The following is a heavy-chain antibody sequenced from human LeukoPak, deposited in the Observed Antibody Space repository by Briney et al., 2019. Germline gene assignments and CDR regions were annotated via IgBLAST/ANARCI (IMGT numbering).Heavy chain of an antibody. CDR3: ARLTYCSGGSCYSVGWFDP. CDR2: IYYSGST. V-gene: IGHV4-59*08. Sequence: SETLSLTCTVSGGSISSYYWSWIRQPPGKGLEWIGYIYYSGSTNYNPSLKSRVTISVDTSKNQFSLKLSSVTAADTAVYYCARLTYCSGGSCYSVGWFDPRGQGTLVTVSS. D-gene: IGHD2-15*01. J-gene: IGHJ5*02. CDR1: GGSISSYY.